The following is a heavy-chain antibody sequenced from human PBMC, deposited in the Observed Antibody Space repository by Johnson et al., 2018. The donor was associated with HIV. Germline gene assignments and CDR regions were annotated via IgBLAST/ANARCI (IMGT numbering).Heavy chain of an antibody. D-gene: IGHD5-24*01. CDR1: GLTFSNYD. CDR2: IQYDGKNK. V-gene: IGHV3-30*02. CDR3: ARESRDGPNLRAFDI. Sequence: QVQLVESGGGAVQPGGSLRISCTASGLTFSNYDMHWVRQSPGRWLEEVAFIQYDGKNKYYADSVKGRFTISRDNSKNTLFLQMSNLRAGDTAVYFCARESRDGPNLRAFDIWGQGTTVIVSS. J-gene: IGHJ3*02.